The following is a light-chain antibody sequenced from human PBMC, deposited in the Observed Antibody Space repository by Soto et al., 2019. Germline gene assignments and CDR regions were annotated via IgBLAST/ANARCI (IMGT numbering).Light chain of an antibody. J-gene: IGKJ5*01. CDR1: QSVSSN. CDR2: GAS. Sequence: LLTQSPATLSVSPGERATLSCRASQSVSSNLAWYQQKPGQAPSLLIYGASTRATGIPARFSGSESGTEFTLTISSLQSEDFAVYYCQQYNNWPRTFGQGTRLDIK. CDR3: QQYNNWPRT. V-gene: IGKV3-15*01.